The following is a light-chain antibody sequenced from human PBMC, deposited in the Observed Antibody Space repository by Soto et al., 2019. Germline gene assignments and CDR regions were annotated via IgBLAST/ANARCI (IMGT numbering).Light chain of an antibody. CDR3: QQRSNWPPWT. V-gene: IGKV3-11*01. Sequence: EIVLTQSPATLSLSPGERATLSCRASQSVSSYLAWYQQKPGQAPRLLIYDASNRATGIPRSISGSGSGTDFNLTISSLEPEDFAVYYCQQRSNWPPWTFGQGTKVEIK. CDR2: DAS. J-gene: IGKJ1*01. CDR1: QSVSSY.